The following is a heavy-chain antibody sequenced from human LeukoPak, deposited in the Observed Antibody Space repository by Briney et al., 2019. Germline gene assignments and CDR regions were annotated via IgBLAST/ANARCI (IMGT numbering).Heavy chain of an antibody. V-gene: IGHV3-49*03. CDR1: GFTFGDYA. CDR3: TRESRRTVTTSNFDY. J-gene: IGHJ4*02. D-gene: IGHD4-17*01. CDR2: IRSKAYGGTT. Sequence: GGSLRLSCTASGFTFGDYAMSWFRQAPGKGLEWVGFIRSKAYGGTTEHAASVKGRFTISRDDSKSIAYLQMNGLKTEDTAVYYCTRESRRTVTTSNFDYWGQGTLVTVSS.